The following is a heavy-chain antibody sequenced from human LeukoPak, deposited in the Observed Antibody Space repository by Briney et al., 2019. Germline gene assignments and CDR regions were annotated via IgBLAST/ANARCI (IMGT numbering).Heavy chain of an antibody. CDR2: INPGGGST. CDR1: GYTFTSYY. Sequence: ASVKVSCKASGYTFTSYYMHWVRPAPGQGLEWMGIINPGGGSTSYAQKFQGRVTMTRDTSTSTVYMELSSLRSEDTAVYYCERDATASGYSGYVNYYYYYMDVWGKGTTVTISS. D-gene: IGHD5-12*01. CDR3: ERDATASGYSGYVNYYYYYMDV. J-gene: IGHJ6*03. V-gene: IGHV1-46*01.